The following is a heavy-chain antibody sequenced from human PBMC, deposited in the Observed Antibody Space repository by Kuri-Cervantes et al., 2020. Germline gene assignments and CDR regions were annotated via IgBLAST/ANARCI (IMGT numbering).Heavy chain of an antibody. V-gene: IGHV2-26*01. Sequence: SGPTLVKPTQTLTLTCTFSGFSLSTSGVGVGWIRQPPGKALEWFAHIFSNDEKSYSTSLKSRLTISKDTSKSQVVLTMTNMDPVDTATYYCARIGFRELSADYWGQGTLVTVSS. CDR3: ARIGFRELSADY. J-gene: IGHJ4*02. CDR1: GFSLSTSGVG. D-gene: IGHD3-10*01. CDR2: IFSNDEK.